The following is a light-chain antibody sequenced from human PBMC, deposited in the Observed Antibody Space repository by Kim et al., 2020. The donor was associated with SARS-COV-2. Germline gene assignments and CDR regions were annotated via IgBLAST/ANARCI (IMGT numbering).Light chain of an antibody. CDR1: SGNS. J-gene: IGKJ2*01. CDR2: GAS. CDR3: QQYATSPYT. Sequence: SGNSLAWYQQKPGQAPRLLIYGASSRAITIPDRFSGSGSGADFTLTITTLEPEDFAVYYCQQYATSPYTFGLGTKLEI. V-gene: IGKV3-20*01.